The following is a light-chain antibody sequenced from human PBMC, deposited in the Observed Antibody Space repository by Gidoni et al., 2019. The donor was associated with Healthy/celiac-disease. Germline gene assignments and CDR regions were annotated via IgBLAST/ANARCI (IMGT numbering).Light chain of an antibody. CDR2: DVS. Sequence: QSALTPPASVSGYPGQSITISCTGTSSDVGGYNYVSWYQQHPGKAPKLMIYDVSNRPSGVSNRFSGSKSGNTASLTISGLQAEDEADYYCSSYTSSSTLVVFGGGTKLTVL. CDR1: SSDVGGYNY. CDR3: SSYTSSSTLVV. J-gene: IGLJ2*01. V-gene: IGLV2-14*01.